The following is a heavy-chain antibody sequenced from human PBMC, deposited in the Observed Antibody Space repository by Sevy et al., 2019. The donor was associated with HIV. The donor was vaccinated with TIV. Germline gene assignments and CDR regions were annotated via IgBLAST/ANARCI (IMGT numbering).Heavy chain of an antibody. CDR3: AADSLTMVRGATGDP. J-gene: IGHJ5*02. CDR2: IVVGSGNT. CDR1: GFTFTSSA. D-gene: IGHD3-10*01. Sequence: ASVKVSCKASGFTFTSSAVQWVRQARGQRLEWIGWIVVGSGNTNYAQKFQERVTITRDMSTSTAYMELSSLRSEDMAVYYCAADSLTMVRGATGDPWGQGTLVTVSS. V-gene: IGHV1-58*01.